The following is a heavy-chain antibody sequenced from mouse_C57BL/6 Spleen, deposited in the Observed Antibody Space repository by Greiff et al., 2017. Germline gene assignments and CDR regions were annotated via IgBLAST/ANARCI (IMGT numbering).Heavy chain of an antibody. CDR3: ARVIYYGNYVGYFDV. CDR2: IDPSDSYT. Sequence: QVQLQQPGAELVMPGASVKLSCKASGYTFTSYWMHWVKQRPGQGLEWIGEIDPSDSYTNYNQKFKGKSTLTVDKSSSTAYMQLSSLTSEDSAVYYCARVIYYGNYVGYFDVWGTGTTVTVSS. D-gene: IGHD2-1*01. CDR1: GYTFTSYW. V-gene: IGHV1-69*01. J-gene: IGHJ1*03.